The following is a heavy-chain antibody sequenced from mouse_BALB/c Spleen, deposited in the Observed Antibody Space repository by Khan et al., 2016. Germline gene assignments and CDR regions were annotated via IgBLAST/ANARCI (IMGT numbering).Heavy chain of an antibody. J-gene: IGHJ1*01. CDR3: ARGAMVTTGWYFDV. V-gene: IGHV9-1*02. CDR1: GYTFTNSG. CDR2: INTYTGEP. D-gene: IGHD2-2*01. Sequence: LVESGPELKKPGETVKISCKASGYTFTNSGMNWVKQAPGKGLKWVGWINTYTGEPTYADDFKGRFAFSLETSASTAYLQINNLKNEDMTTYFGARGAMVTTGWYFDVWGAGTTVTVSS.